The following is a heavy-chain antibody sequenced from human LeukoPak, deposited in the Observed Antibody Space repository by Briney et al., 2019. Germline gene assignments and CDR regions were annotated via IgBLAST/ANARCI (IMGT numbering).Heavy chain of an antibody. CDR3: ARGGSYTPY. V-gene: IGHV4-59*08. D-gene: IGHD1-26*01. CDR2: IDNRGST. J-gene: IGHJ4*02. Sequence: SETLSLTCTVSGGSISTYYWSWIRQPPGKGLEWIGYIDNRGSTNYNPSLKSRVTISVDTSKNQFSLKLNSVTAADTAVYYCARGGSYTPYWGQGTLVTVSS. CDR1: GGSISTYY.